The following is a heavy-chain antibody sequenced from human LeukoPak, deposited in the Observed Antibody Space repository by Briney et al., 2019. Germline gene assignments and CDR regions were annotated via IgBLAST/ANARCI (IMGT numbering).Heavy chain of an antibody. V-gene: IGHV3-48*01. D-gene: IGHD3-3*01. Sequence: PGGSLRLSCAASGFTFSSYSMNWVRQAPGKGLEWVSYISSSSSTIYYADSVKGRFTIPRDNAKNSLYLQMNSLRAEDTAVYYCARDLSPVLRFLEWQENAFDIWGQGTMVTVSS. CDR2: ISSSSSTI. CDR1: GFTFSSYS. CDR3: ARDLSPVLRFLEWQENAFDI. J-gene: IGHJ3*02.